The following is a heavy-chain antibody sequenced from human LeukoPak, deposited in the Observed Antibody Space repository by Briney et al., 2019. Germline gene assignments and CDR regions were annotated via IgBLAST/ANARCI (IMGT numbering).Heavy chain of an antibody. CDR2: ISYDGSIK. D-gene: IGHD6-19*01. CDR1: GFTFSSYA. CDR3: ARGPGYSSGWFVLSVDY. V-gene: IGHV3-30-3*01. J-gene: IGHJ4*02. Sequence: GGSLRLSCAASGFTFSSYAMHWVRQAPGKGLEWVAVISYDGSIKYYADSVKGRFTTSRDNSKNMLYLQMNSLSAEDTAVYYCARGPGYSSGWFVLSVDYWGQGTLVTVSS.